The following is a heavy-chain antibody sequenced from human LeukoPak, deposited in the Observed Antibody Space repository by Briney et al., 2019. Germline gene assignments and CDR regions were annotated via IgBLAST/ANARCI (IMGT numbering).Heavy chain of an antibody. Sequence: AETLSLTCAVYGWSFSGYYWSWIRQPPGKGLEWMGEICHSGSTNYNPSLKSRVTISVDTSRNQFSLNLTSVTAAHTAVYSCARGGRSSCGGDCYPGANYFDCWGQGTLVTVSS. CDR2: ICHSGST. D-gene: IGHD2-21*02. CDR3: ARGGRSSCGGDCYPGANYFDC. J-gene: IGHJ4*02. CDR1: GWSFSGYY. V-gene: IGHV4-34*01.